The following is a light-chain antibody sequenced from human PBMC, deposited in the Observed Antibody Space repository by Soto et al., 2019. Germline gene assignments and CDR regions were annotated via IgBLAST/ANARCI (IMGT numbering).Light chain of an antibody. Sequence: QLVLTQSPSASASLGASVKLTCTLSSGHSSYAIAWHQQQPEKGPAFLMKVNSDGSHSKGDGIPDRFSGSSSGAERYLTISSLQSEDEADYYCQTWGTGIPVFGGGTKLTVL. CDR2: VNSDGSH. J-gene: IGLJ2*01. CDR3: QTWGTGIPV. CDR1: SGHSSYA. V-gene: IGLV4-69*01.